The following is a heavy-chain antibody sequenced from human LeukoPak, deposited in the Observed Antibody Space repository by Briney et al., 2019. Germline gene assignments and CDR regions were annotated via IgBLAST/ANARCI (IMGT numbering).Heavy chain of an antibody. CDR3: ARGYSGSDDAFDI. V-gene: IGHV4-59*12. CDR1: GGSIGSYY. CDR2: IYHSGST. J-gene: IGHJ3*02. Sequence: SETLSLTCTVSGGSIGSYYWSWVRQPPGKGLEWIGYIYHSGSTYYNPSLKSRVTISVDRSKNQFSLKLSSVTAADTAVYYCARGYSGSDDAFDIWGQGTMVTVSS. D-gene: IGHD1-26*01.